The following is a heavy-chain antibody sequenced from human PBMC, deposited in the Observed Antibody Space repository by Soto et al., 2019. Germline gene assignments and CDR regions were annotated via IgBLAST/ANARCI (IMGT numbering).Heavy chain of an antibody. D-gene: IGHD2-21*02. CDR3: AREIVTAGGNNYFDP. J-gene: IGHJ5*02. CDR1: GGTVASSHW. V-gene: IGHV4-4*02. Sequence: SETLSLTCGVSGGTVASSHWWSWFRQSPGRGLEWIGNVYHTGDTNFNPSLQSRVTFSVDKSNNQFYLRLTSVTAADTAVYLCAREIVTAGGNNYFDPWGPGTLVTVSS. CDR2: VYHTGDT.